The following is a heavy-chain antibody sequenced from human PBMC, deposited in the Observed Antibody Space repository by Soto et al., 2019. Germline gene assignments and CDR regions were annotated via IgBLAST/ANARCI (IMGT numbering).Heavy chain of an antibody. D-gene: IGHD6-19*01. CDR1: GFTFSSYA. CDR3: AKTGGTTQATRLIAVAGA. J-gene: IGHJ5*01. V-gene: IGHV3-23*01. CDR2: ISGSGGST. Sequence: EVQLLESGGGLVQPGGSLRLSCAASGFTFSSYAMSWVRQAPGKGLEWVSAISGSGGSTYYADSVKGRFTISRDNSKNTLYLQMNSLIAEDRAVYYCAKTGGTTQATRLIAVAGAWGQGTLVTVSS.